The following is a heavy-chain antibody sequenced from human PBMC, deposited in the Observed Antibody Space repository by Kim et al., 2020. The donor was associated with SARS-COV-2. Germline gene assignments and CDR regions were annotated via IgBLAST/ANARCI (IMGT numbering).Heavy chain of an antibody. CDR2: IWYDGSNK. V-gene: IGHV3-33*01. D-gene: IGHD6-6*01. CDR1: GFTFSSYG. J-gene: IGHJ4*02. CDR3: ARATARRSASPLDY. Sequence: GSLRLSCAASGFTFSSYGMHWVRQAPGKGLEWVAVIWYDGSNKYYADSVKGRFTISRDNSKNTLYLQMNSLRAEDTAVYYCARATARRSASPLDYWGQG.